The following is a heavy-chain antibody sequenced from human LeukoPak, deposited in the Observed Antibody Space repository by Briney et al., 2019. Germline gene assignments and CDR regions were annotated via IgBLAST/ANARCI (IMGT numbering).Heavy chain of an antibody. J-gene: IGHJ4*02. D-gene: IGHD3-22*01. V-gene: IGHV4-31*03. CDR3: ASAYYSDSSGYYHFDY. CDR2: IYYSGST. CDR1: SGSISSGGYY. Sequence: SQTLSLTCTVSSGSISSGGYYWSGIRQHPGKGLEWIGYIYYSGSTYYNPSLKSRVTISVDTSKNQFSLKLSSVTAADTAVYYCASAYYSDSSGYYHFDYWGQGTLVTVSS.